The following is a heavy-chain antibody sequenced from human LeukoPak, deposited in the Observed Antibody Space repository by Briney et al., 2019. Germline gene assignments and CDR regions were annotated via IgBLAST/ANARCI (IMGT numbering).Heavy chain of an antibody. Sequence: GGSLRLSCAASGFTVSSNYMNWVRQAPGKGLELVGRIKPKTDGETTEYAAPVKDRFSISRDDSKSMMYLQVNSLKTEDTAVYYCITPLPYSAQGGQGTLVTVSS. D-gene: IGHD2-21*01. V-gene: IGHV3-15*07. CDR1: GFTVSSNY. J-gene: IGHJ4*02. CDR3: ITPLPYSAQ. CDR2: IKPKTDGETT.